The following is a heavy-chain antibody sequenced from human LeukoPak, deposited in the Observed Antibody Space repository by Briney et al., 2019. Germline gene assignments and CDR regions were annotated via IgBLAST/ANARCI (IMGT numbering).Heavy chain of an antibody. D-gene: IGHD5/OR15-5a*01. CDR1: VFPFSSYS. V-gene: IGHV3-48*01. CDR3: ARGRSTVFFDY. Sequence: PGGSLRLSCAASVFPFSSYSMNWVRQAPGKGLEWVSYISSSSSTIYYADSVKGRFTISRDNAKNSLYLQMNSLRAEDTAVYYCARGRSTVFFDYWGQGSLVTVSS. CDR2: ISSSSSTI. J-gene: IGHJ4*02.